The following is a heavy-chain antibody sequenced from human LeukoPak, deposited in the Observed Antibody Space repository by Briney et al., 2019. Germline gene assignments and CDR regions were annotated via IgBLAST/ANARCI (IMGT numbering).Heavy chain of an antibody. Sequence: SSETLSLTXTVSGGSIGSSGYYWGWIRQPPGKGLEWIASIYYSGSTYYNPSLKSRVTISVDTSKNQLSLKLSSLTAADTAVYYCARHEYSGSYYGLSWFDPWGQGTLVTVSS. J-gene: IGHJ5*02. CDR1: GGSIGSSGYY. CDR3: ARHEYSGSYYGLSWFDP. D-gene: IGHD1-26*01. CDR2: IYYSGST. V-gene: IGHV4-39*01.